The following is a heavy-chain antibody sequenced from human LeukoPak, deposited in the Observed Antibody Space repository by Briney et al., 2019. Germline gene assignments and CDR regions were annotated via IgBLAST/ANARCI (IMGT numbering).Heavy chain of an antibody. V-gene: IGHV3-30*18. J-gene: IGHJ4*02. Sequence: GRSLRLSCAASGFTFSSYDMHWVRQAPGKGLEWVAVISFDGSNKYYADSVKGRFTISRHNSKNTLYLQMNSLRAEDTAVYCCAKPTLYGSSWYFFDYWGQGTLVTVSS. CDR1: GFTFSSYD. CDR2: ISFDGSNK. CDR3: AKPTLYGSSWYFFDY. D-gene: IGHD6-13*01.